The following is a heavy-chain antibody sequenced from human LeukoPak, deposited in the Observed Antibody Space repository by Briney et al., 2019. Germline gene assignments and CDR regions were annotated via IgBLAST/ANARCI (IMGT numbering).Heavy chain of an antibody. CDR1: GFIFNNYA. D-gene: IGHD6-19*01. Sequence: GGSLRLSCAGSGFIFNNYAMHWVRQPPGKGLEWVSGVSWNSGSIDYADSVKGRFTISRDNAKNSLYLQMNSLRVEDTAFYYCAKDNRRHYTSGPNPDSLHWGQGALVTVSS. J-gene: IGHJ4*02. CDR3: AKDNRRHYTSGPNPDSLH. CDR2: VSWNSGSI. V-gene: IGHV3-9*01.